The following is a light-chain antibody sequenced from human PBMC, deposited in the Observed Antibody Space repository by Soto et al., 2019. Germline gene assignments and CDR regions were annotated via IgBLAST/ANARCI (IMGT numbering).Light chain of an antibody. CDR1: RDITNC. CDR2: DAS. CDR3: QQYDILPLT. V-gene: IGKV1-33*01. Sequence: DIQMTQTPSSLSASVGDRVTFSCQASRDITNCLNWYHQKPGKAPKLLIYDASNLETGVPSRFSGSGSGTLFTFTISSLQPEDTATYYCQQYDILPLTFGPGTKVEI. J-gene: IGKJ3*01.